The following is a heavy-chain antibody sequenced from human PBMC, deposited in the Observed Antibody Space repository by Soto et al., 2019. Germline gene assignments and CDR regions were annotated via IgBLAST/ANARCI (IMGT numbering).Heavy chain of an antibody. Sequence: TLSLTCAVSGGSISSGGYSWSWIRQPPGKGLEWIGYIYHSGSTYYNPSLKSRVTISVDRSKNQFSLKLSSVTAADTAVYYCASTDYYDSSGYSYWGQGTLVTVSS. CDR2: IYHSGST. D-gene: IGHD3-22*01. J-gene: IGHJ4*02. V-gene: IGHV4-30-2*01. CDR1: GGSISSGGYS. CDR3: ASTDYYDSSGYSY.